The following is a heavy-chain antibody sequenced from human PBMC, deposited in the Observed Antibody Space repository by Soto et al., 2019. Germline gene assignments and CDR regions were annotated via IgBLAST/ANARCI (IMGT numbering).Heavy chain of an antibody. CDR3: ARDPRGYYYGMDV. CDR2: ISSGSTYI. J-gene: IGHJ6*01. V-gene: IGHV3-21*01. D-gene: IGHD3-16*01. Sequence: EVQLVESGGGLVKPGGSLRLSCAASGFNFYSYSMNWVRQAPGKGLEWVSTISSGSTYIYYADSVQGRFTISRDNAKNSLYLQMNSLRAEDTAVYYCARDPRGYYYGMDVW. CDR1: GFNFYSYS.